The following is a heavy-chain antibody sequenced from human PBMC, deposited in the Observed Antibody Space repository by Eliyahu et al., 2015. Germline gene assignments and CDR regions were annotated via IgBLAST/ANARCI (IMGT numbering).Heavy chain of an antibody. CDR2: IWYDGSNK. CDR3: ARDVVRGGLLNYYYYYGMDV. CDR1: XFTFSXXG. D-gene: IGHD3-10*01. J-gene: IGHJ6*02. V-gene: IGHV3-33*01. Sequence: QVQLVESGGGVVQPGRSLRLSCAASXFTFSXXGMPWVXQAPGKGPEWVAVIWYDGSNKYYAXSVKGRFTISRDNSKNTLYLQMNSLRAEDTAVYYCARDVVRGGLLNYYYYYGMDVWGQGTTVTVSS.